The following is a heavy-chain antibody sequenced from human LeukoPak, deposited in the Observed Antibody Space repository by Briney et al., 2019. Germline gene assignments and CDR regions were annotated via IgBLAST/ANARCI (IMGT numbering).Heavy chain of an antibody. CDR1: GHTFTGYY. V-gene: IGHV1-2*02. Sequence: ASVKVSCKASGHTFTGYYMHWVRQAPGQGLEWMGWINPNSGSTNYAQKFQGRVTMTRDTSISTAYMELSRLRSDDTAVYYCAREIPTMVRGVIIRVFDYWGQGTLVTVSS. CDR3: AREIPTMVRGVIIRVFDY. CDR2: INPNSGST. D-gene: IGHD3-10*01. J-gene: IGHJ4*02.